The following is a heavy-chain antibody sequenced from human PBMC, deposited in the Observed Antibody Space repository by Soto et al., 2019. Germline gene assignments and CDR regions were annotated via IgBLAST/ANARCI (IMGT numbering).Heavy chain of an antibody. CDR1: GGSISSGGDS. CDR2: IYHSGST. Sequence: SETLSLTCAVSGGSISSGGDSWSWIRQPPGKGLEWIGYIYHSGSTYYNPSLKSRVTISVDRSKSQFSLKLSSVTAADTAVYYCARDHPHSYGVYYFDYWGQGTPVTVSS. CDR3: ARDHPHSYGVYYFDY. J-gene: IGHJ4*02. V-gene: IGHV4-30-2*01. D-gene: IGHD5-18*01.